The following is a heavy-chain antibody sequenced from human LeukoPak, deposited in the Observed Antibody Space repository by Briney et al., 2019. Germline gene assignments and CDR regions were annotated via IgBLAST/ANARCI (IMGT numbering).Heavy chain of an antibody. CDR3: ARDHGPYYYGSGSPYNWFDP. J-gene: IGHJ5*02. D-gene: IGHD3-10*01. V-gene: IGHV3-11*04. CDR1: GFTFSDYY. Sequence: PGGSLRLSCAASGFTFSDYYMNWIRQAPGKGLEWVSYISSSGSTIYYADSVKGRFTISRDNAKNSLYLQMNSLRAEDTAVYYCARDHGPYYYGSGSPYNWFDPWGQGTLVTVSS. CDR2: ISSSGSTI.